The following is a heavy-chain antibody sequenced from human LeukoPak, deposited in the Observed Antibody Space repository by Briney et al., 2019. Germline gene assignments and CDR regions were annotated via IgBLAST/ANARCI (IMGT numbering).Heavy chain of an antibody. D-gene: IGHD3-16*01. CDR1: GFTFSNYE. Sequence: PGVSLRLSCAASGFTFSNYEMNWVRQAPGKGLEWLSYINRSGSTTYYADPVKGRLTISRDNAKNSLYLQMNSLRAEDTAVYYCARSDWGHYYWGQGTMVTVSS. CDR2: INRSGSTT. J-gene: IGHJ4*02. V-gene: IGHV3-48*03. CDR3: ARSDWGHYY.